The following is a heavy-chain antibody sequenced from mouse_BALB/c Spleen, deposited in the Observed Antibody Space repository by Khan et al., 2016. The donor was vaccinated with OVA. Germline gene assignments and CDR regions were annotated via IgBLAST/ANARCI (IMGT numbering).Heavy chain of an antibody. Sequence: QVQLQQPGPGLVQPSQSLSITCTVSGFSLTRYGIHWVRQSPGKGLEWLGVIWGGGSTDYSAAFIPRLSISKDNSTRKAFFKRNSLQDNNTAIYYCARTYDYDEGLAYWGQGTLVTVSA. CDR2: IWGGGST. J-gene: IGHJ3*01. D-gene: IGHD2-4*01. V-gene: IGHV2-2*02. CDR3: ARTYDYDEGLAY. CDR1: GFSLTRYG.